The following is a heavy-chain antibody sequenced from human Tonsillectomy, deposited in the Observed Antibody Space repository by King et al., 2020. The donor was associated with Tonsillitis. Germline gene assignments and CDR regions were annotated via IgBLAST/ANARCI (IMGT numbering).Heavy chain of an antibody. J-gene: IGHJ3*01. CDR2: MSPGDSDT. CDR1: GYSFTSFW. D-gene: IGHD3-16*01. CDR3: ARLRGSWGDDAFDF. Sequence: QLVQSGAEVKNPGESLKISCKGSGYSFTSFWIGWVRQMPGKGLEWVGIMSPGDSDTRYSPSFEGQVTLSADKSITTAYLQWSSLKASDTAIYYCARLRGSWGDDAFDFWGQGTVVTVSS. V-gene: IGHV5-51*01.